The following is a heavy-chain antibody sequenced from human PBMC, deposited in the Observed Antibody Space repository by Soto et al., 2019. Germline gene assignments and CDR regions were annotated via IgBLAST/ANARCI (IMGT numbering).Heavy chain of an antibody. CDR1: GFTLSTFW. V-gene: IGHV3-7*01. CDR2: INGDGTEK. J-gene: IGHJ4*02. CDR3: ARLGAPGSVEY. D-gene: IGHD3-10*01. Sequence: GGSLRLSCTSSGFTLSTFWMGWVRQAPGKGLEWVAIINGDGTEKYDVDSVKGRFTNSKDNAKNTLLLQLNSLSAEDTAVYYCARLGAPGSVEYWGQGTLVTVSS.